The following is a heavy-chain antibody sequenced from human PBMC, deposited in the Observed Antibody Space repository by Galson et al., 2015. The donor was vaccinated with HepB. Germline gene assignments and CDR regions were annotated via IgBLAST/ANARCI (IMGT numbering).Heavy chain of an antibody. CDR2: IRYDGSNK. CDR3: AKDPEDIVVVPAANYYYYYGMDV. D-gene: IGHD2-2*01. Sequence: SLRLSCAASGFTFSSYGMHWVRQAPGKGLEWVAFIRYDGSNKYYADSVKGRFTISRDNSKNTLYLQMNSLRAEDTAVYYCAKDPEDIVVVPAANYYYYYGMDVWGQGTTVTVSS. V-gene: IGHV3-30*02. CDR1: GFTFSSYG. J-gene: IGHJ6*02.